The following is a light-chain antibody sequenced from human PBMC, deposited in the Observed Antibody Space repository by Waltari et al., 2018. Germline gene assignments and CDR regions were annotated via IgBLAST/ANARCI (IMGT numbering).Light chain of an antibody. Sequence: IQITQSPSSLSASVGDRVTITCRASKIISSYLNWYQQKPGKAPKLLIYAASSLQRAVAARFSGSAYGTDVTLNISSLQPEDFATYDCEQRYSTPRTFDQGTKVEIK. CDR3: EQRYSTPRT. CDR2: AAS. J-gene: IGKJ1*01. V-gene: IGKV1-39*01. CDR1: KIISSY.